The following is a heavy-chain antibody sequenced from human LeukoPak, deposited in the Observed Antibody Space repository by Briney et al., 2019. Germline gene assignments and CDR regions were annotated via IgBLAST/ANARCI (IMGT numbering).Heavy chain of an antibody. CDR3: AREFTYSQYYYYYYGMDV. Sequence: GESLKISCKGSGYSFTSYGISWVRQAPGQGLEWMGWISAYNGNTNYAQKLQGRVTMTTDTSTSTAYMELRSLRSDGTAVYYCAREFTYSQYYYYYYGMDVWGQGTTVTVSS. CDR2: ISAYNGNT. D-gene: IGHD2-21*01. CDR1: GYSFTSYG. J-gene: IGHJ6*02. V-gene: IGHV1-18*01.